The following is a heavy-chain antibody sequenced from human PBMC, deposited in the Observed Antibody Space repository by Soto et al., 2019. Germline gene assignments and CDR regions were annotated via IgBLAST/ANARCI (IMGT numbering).Heavy chain of an antibody. CDR1: GVSVTSDSHH. V-gene: IGHV4-61*01. CDR2: QTGSI. Sequence: QVQVQESGPGLVKPSETLSLTCAVSGVSVTSDSHHFVWIRQPPGKGLEWIGQTGSINYNPSLRSRISISLDSSKNQFSLNLSSVTSADTAVYYCRVYIAGFGGTGYCGQGTLVTISS. CDR3: RVYIAGFGGTGY. D-gene: IGHD6-13*01. J-gene: IGHJ4*02.